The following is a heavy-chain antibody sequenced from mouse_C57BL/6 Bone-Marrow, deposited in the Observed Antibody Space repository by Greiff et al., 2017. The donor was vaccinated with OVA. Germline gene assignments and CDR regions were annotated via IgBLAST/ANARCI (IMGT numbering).Heavy chain of an antibody. V-gene: IGHV1-19*01. D-gene: IGHD1-1*01. CDR2: INPYNGGT. CDR3: ARRGDYYGSLFDY. J-gene: IGHJ2*01. CDR1: GYTFTDYY. Sequence: EVQLQQSGPVLVKPGASVKMSCKASGYTFTDYYMNWVKQSHGKSLEWIGVINPYNGGTSYNQKFKGKATLTVDKSSSTAYMELNSLTSEDSAVYYCARRGDYYGSLFDYWGQGTTLTVSS.